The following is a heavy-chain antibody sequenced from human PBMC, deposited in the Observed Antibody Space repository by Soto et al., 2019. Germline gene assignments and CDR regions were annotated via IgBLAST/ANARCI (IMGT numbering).Heavy chain of an antibody. J-gene: IGHJ6*03. CDR2: MNPNSGNT. V-gene: IGHV1-8*01. D-gene: IGHD2-2*01. CDR3: ARSPICGSTSCYGRRDYYYMDV. CDR1: GYTFTSYD. Sequence: ASVKVSCKASGYTFTSYDINWVRQATGQGLEWMGWMNPNSGNTGYAQKFQGRVTMTRNTSISTAYMELSSLRSEDTAVYYCARSPICGSTSCYGRRDYYYMDVWGKGTTVTVSS.